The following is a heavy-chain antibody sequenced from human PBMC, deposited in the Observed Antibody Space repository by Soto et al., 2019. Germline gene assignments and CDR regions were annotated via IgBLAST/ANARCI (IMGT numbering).Heavy chain of an antibody. J-gene: IGHJ5*02. CDR3: ARDGGIAARGGDNWFDP. CDR2: IIPIFGTA. V-gene: IGHV1-69*12. Sequence: QVQLVQSGAEVKKPGSSVKVSCKASGGTFSSYAISWVRQAPGQGLEWMGGIIPIFGTANYAQKFQGRVTITAYESTSTAYMELSSLRSEDTAVYYCARDGGIAARGGDNWFDPWGQGTLVTVSS. CDR1: GGTFSSYA. D-gene: IGHD6-6*01.